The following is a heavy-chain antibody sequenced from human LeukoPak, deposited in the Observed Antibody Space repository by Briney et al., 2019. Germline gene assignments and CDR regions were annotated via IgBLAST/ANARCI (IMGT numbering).Heavy chain of an antibody. CDR1: GDSISTYY. CDR3: VRAKKAVAGFFDY. Sequence: SETLSLTCTVSGDSISTYYWSWIRRPPGRGLEWIGYIYSSGSTMYTPSLKSRFTISVDTSKKQLSLKLSSVTAADTAVYYCVRAKKAVAGFFDYWGQGTLVTVSS. J-gene: IGHJ4*02. CDR2: IYSSGST. D-gene: IGHD6-19*01. V-gene: IGHV4-59*01.